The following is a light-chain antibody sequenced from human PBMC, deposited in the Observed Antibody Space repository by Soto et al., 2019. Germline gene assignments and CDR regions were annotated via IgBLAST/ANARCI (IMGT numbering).Light chain of an antibody. Sequence: LKDRVTITCRASQSISNYLNWYQQKPGKAPNLLTYAASSLQSGVPARFSGSGSGTDFTLTISSLQPEDFATYYCQQSYSTLRTFGQGTKVDI. CDR1: QSISNY. CDR3: QQSYSTLRT. CDR2: AAS. J-gene: IGKJ1*01. V-gene: IGKV1-39*01.